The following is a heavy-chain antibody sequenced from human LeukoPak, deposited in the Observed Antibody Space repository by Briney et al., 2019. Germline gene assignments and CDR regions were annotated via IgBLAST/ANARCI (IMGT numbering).Heavy chain of an antibody. CDR3: AKEHYDSSGYYRDAFDI. CDR1: GFTFSSYA. D-gene: IGHD3-22*01. CDR2: ISGSGGST. J-gene: IGHJ3*02. Sequence: GGSLRLSCAASGFTFSSYAMSWVRQAPGKGLEWVSAISGSGGSTYYADSVKGRFTIPRDNSKNTLYLQMNSLRAEDTAVYYCAKEHYDSSGYYRDAFDIWGQGTMVTVSS. V-gene: IGHV3-23*01.